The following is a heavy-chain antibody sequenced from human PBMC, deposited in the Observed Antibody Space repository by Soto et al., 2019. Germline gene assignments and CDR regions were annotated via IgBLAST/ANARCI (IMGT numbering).Heavy chain of an antibody. Sequence: EVQLVESGGGLVQPGGSLRLSCAASGFTFSDHYMDWVRQAPGEGLEWVGRTRNRPKSYTTEYAASVIGRFTISRDDSENSVYLQMNSLKTEDTAVYYCVRASPYNSHYYMDVWGKGTTVTVSS. CDR1: GFTFSDHY. CDR2: TRNRPKSYTT. CDR3: VRASPYNSHYYMDV. J-gene: IGHJ6*03. D-gene: IGHD1-1*01. V-gene: IGHV3-72*01.